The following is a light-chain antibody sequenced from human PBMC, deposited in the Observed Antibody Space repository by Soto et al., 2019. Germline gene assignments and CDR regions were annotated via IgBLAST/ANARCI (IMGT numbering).Light chain of an antibody. CDR1: QSVTSS. J-gene: IGKJ5*01. CDR3: QQRRDWPIT. Sequence: EIVLTQSPATLSLSPGERATLSCRASQSVTSSLAWYQQKPGQAPRLLIYDSSTRATGIPARFSGSGSGTDFTITIGSLEPEDFEVYYCQQRRDWPITFGQGTRLEI. V-gene: IGKV3-11*01. CDR2: DSS.